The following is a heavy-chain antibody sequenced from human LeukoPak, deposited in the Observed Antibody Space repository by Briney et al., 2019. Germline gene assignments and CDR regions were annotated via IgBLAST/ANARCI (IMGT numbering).Heavy chain of an antibody. Sequence: GRSLRLSCAASGFTFSSYAMHWVRQAPGKGLEWVAVISYDGSNKYYADSVKGRFTISRDNSKNTLYLQMNSLRAEDTAVYYCAKSYYYDKLAYYWGQEPWSPSPQ. V-gene: IGHV3-30*18. D-gene: IGHD3-22*01. CDR3: AKSYYYDKLAYY. CDR1: GFTFSSYA. J-gene: IGHJ4*01. CDR2: ISYDGSNK.